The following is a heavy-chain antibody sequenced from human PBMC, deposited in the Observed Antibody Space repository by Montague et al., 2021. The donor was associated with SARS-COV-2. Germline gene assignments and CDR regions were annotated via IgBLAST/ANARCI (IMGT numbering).Heavy chain of an antibody. J-gene: IGHJ6*02. CDR2: VNHSGST. CDR3: TREGYQVLWSDYYYYGMDV. CDR1: GGSFSGYY. D-gene: IGHD2-2*01. V-gene: IGHV4-34*01. Sequence: SETLSLTCAVYGGSFSGYYWGWIRQPPGKGLEWIGEVNHSGSTNYNPSLKSRVTISVDTPKNQFSLKLSSVTAADTAVYYCTREGYQVLWSDYYYYGMDVWGQGTTVTVSS.